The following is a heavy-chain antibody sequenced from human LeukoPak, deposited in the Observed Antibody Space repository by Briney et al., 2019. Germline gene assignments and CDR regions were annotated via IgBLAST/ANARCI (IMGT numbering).Heavy chain of an antibody. Sequence: ASVKVSCEASGYTFTSYGISWVRQAPGQGLEWMGWISAYNGNTNYAQKLQGRVTMTTDTSTSTAYMELRSLRSDDTAVYYCARGGRTFPYYYYYMDVWGKGATVTVSS. CDR2: ISAYNGNT. J-gene: IGHJ6*03. V-gene: IGHV1-18*01. CDR3: ARGGRTFPYYYYYMDV. D-gene: IGHD1-14*01. CDR1: GYTFTSYG.